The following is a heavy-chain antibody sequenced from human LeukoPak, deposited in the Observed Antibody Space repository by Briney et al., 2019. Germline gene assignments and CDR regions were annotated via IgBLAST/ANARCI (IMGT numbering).Heavy chain of an antibody. V-gene: IGHV1-18*01. CDR1: GYAFTSYG. CDR3: ARCRGSRPFDAFDI. Sequence: WASVKVSCKASGYAFTSYGISWVRQAPGQGLEWMGWISAYNGNTNYAQKLQGRVTMTTDTSTSTAYMELRSLRSDDTAVYYCARCRGSRPFDAFDIWGQGTMVTVSS. D-gene: IGHD2-15*01. J-gene: IGHJ3*02. CDR2: ISAYNGNT.